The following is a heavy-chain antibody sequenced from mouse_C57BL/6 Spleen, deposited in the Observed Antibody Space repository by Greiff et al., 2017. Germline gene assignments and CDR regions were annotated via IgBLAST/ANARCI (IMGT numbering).Heavy chain of an antibody. V-gene: IGHV3-6*01. J-gene: IGHJ3*01. CDR2: NSYDGSN. CDR1: GYSITSGYY. D-gene: IGHD1-1*01. CDR3: ARDNCSSFAY. Sequence: EVQLVESGPGLVKPSQSLSLTCSVTGYSITSGYYWNWIRQFPGNQLEWMGYNSYDGSNNYNPSLKNRISITRDTSKTKFFLKLNAVTTEDTATYYCARDNCSSFAYWGQGTLVTVSA.